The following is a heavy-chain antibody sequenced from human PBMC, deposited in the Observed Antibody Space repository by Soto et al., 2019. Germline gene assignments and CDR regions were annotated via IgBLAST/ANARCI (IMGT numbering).Heavy chain of an antibody. V-gene: IGHV3-74*01. CDR1: GFTFSSYW. J-gene: IGHJ5*02. D-gene: IGHD6-6*01. Sequence: EVQLVESGGGLVQPGGSLRLSCAASGFTFSSYWMHWVRQAPGKGLVWVSRINSDGSSTSYADSVKGRFTISRDNAKNTLYLQMNSLRAEDTAVYYCARDSSSSPITNCFEPWGQGTLVTVSS. CDR2: INSDGSST. CDR3: ARDSSSSPITNCFEP.